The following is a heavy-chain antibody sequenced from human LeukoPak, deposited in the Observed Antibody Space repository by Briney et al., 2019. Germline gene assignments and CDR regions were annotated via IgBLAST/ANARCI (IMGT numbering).Heavy chain of an antibody. V-gene: IGHV4-31*03. CDR3: ARDSCSTSCYRGYYYYGMDV. D-gene: IGHD2-2*01. CDR1: GGSISSGGYY. J-gene: IGHJ6*02. Sequence: KPSETLSLTCTVSGGSISSGGYYWSWNRQHPGKGLEWIGYIYYSGSTYYNPSLKSRVTISVDTSKNQFSLKLSSVTAADTAVYYCARDSCSTSCYRGYYYYGMDVWGQGTTVTVSS. CDR2: IYYSGST.